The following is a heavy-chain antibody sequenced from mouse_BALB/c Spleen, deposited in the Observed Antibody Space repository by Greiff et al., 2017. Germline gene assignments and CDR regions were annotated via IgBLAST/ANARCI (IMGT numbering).Heavy chain of an antibody. D-gene: IGHD2-1*01. V-gene: IGHV1-14*01. CDR2: INPYNDGT. Sequence: EVQLQQSGPELVKPGASVKMSCKASGYTFTSYVMHWVKQKPGQGLEWIGYINPYNDGTKYNEKFKGKATLTSDKSSSTAYMELSSLTSEDSAVYDCAREEDGNYGNAMDYWGQGTSVTVSS. J-gene: IGHJ4*01. CDR3: AREEDGNYGNAMDY. CDR1: GYTFTSYV.